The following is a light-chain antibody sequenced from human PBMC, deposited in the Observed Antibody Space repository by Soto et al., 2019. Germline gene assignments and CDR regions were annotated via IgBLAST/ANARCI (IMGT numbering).Light chain of an antibody. V-gene: IGKV1-39*01. CDR2: AAS. J-gene: IGKJ3*01. CDR3: QQCYSTPIFT. Sequence: DIQMTQSPSSLSASVGDRVTITCRASQSISNYLNWYQKKPERAPKLLIYAASTLQTGVPSRFSGGGSGTEFTLTISGLQPEDVATYYCQQCYSTPIFTFGPGTKVD. CDR1: QSISNY.